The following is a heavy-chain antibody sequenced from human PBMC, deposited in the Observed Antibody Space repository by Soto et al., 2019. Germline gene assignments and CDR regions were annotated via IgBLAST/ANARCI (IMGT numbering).Heavy chain of an antibody. CDR1: GGTFSSYA. CDR2: IIPIFGTA. J-gene: IGHJ4*02. CDR3: ARVQRGYSYVGFDY. V-gene: IGHV1-69*13. D-gene: IGHD5-18*01. Sequence: ASVKVSCKASGGTFSSYAISWVRQAPGQGLEWMGGIIPIFGTANYAQKFQGRVTITADESTSTAYMELSSLRSEDTAVYYCARVQRGYSYVGFDYWGQGTLVTVSS.